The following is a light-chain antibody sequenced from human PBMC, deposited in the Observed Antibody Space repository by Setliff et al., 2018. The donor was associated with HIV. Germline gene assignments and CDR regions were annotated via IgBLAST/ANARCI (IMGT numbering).Light chain of an antibody. CDR2: DVN. CDR3: SSFAGSVYV. J-gene: IGLJ1*01. Sequence: QSALTQPPSASGSPGQSVTISCTGTSSDVGGYNYVSWYQQHPGKAPKLVIYDVNKRPSGVPDRFSGSKSGNTASLTVSGLQADDEADYYCSSFAGSVYVFGTGTKVTVL. V-gene: IGLV2-8*01. CDR1: SSDVGGYNY.